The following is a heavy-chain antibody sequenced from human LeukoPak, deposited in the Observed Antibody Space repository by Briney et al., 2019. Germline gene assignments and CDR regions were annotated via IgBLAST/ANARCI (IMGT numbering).Heavy chain of an antibody. Sequence: GGSLRLSCAASGFTFSSYGMHWVRLAPGKGLEWVAHISYDGSDKYYGDSVKGRFTISRDNSKNTLNLQMSSLRAEDTAVYYCARGRSITLLRGVAMSDGFDFWGQGAMVTVSS. J-gene: IGHJ3*01. D-gene: IGHD3-10*01. CDR1: GFTFSSYG. CDR2: ISYDGSDK. CDR3: ARGRSITLLRGVAMSDGFDF. V-gene: IGHV3-30*03.